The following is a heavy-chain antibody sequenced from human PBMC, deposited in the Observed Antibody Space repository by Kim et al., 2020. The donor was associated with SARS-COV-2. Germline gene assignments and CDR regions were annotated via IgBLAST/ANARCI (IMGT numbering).Heavy chain of an antibody. D-gene: IGHD6-19*01. V-gene: IGHV4-39*01. Sequence: SETLSLTCTVSGGSISSSSYYWGWIRQPPGKGLEWIGSIYYSGSTYYNPSLKSRVTISVDTSKNQFSLKLSSVTAADTAVYYCARHEGSSGWLLTGLFGYWGQGTLVTVSS. CDR3: ARHEGSSGWLLTGLFGY. J-gene: IGHJ4*02. CDR1: GGSISSSSYY. CDR2: IYYSGST.